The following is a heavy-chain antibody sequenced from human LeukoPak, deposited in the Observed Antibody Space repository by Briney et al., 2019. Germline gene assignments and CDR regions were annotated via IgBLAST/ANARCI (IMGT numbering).Heavy chain of an antibody. V-gene: IGHV3-9*01. CDR3: AKAGYCSGGSCRGGAFDI. J-gene: IGHJ3*02. CDR2: IRWNSGSI. D-gene: IGHD2-15*01. CDR1: GFTFDDYA. Sequence: GGSLRLSCAASGFTFDDYAMHWVRQAPGKGLEWVSGIRWNSGSIGYADSVKGRFTISRDNAKNSLYLQMNSLRAEDTALYYCAKAGYCSGGSCRGGAFDIWGQGTMVTVSS.